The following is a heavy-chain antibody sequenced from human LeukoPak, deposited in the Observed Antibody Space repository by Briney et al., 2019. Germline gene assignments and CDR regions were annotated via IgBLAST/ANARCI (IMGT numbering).Heavy chain of an antibody. CDR1: GGSITSSDSY. CDR2: IFYSGSA. Sequence: SETLSLTCTVSGGSITSSDSYWGWIRQPPGKGLEWIGSIFYSGSAYYNPSLKSRVTMSVDTSKSQFSLKLSSVTAADTAVYYCARTAQPYDNWFDPWGQGTLVTVSS. J-gene: IGHJ5*02. D-gene: IGHD3-16*01. V-gene: IGHV4-39*07. CDR3: ARTAQPYDNWFDP.